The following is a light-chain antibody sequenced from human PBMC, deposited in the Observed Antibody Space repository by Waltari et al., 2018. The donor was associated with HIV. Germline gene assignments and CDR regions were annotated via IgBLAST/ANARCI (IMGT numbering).Light chain of an antibody. CDR1: SSDVGGYNY. CDR3: SSYTSSSTLRV. J-gene: IGLJ3*02. Sequence: QSALTQPAPVSGSPGQPITISCTGTSSDVGGYNYVSWYQQHPGKAPKLMIYEVSNRPSGVSNRFSDSKSGNTASLTISGLQAEDEADYYCSSYTSSSTLRVFGGGTKLTVL. V-gene: IGLV2-14*01. CDR2: EVS.